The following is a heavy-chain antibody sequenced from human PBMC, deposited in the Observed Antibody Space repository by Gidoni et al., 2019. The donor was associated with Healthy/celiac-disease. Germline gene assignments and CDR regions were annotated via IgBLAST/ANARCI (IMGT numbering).Heavy chain of an antibody. CDR1: GFTFSSYA. CDR3: AKYHSLFYYDSSGYLRLFYFDY. CDR2: ISGSGGST. J-gene: IGHJ4*02. D-gene: IGHD3-22*01. Sequence: EVQLLESGGGLVQPGGSLRLSCAASGFTFSSYAMSWVRQAPGKGLEWVSAISGSGGSTYYADSVKGRFTISRDNSKNTLYLQMNSLRAEDTAVYYCAKYHSLFYYDSSGYLRLFYFDYWGQGTLVTVSS. V-gene: IGHV3-23*01.